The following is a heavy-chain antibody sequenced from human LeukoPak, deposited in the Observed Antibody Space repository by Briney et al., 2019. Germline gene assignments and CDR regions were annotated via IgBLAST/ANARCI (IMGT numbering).Heavy chain of an antibody. D-gene: IGHD3-10*01. Sequence: SETLSLTCTVSGGSISSYYWSWIRQPAGKGLEWIGRIYTSGSTNYNPSLKSRVTMSVDTSKNQFSLKLSSVTAADTAVYYCARANYLLSYYYGSGSYYNWFDPWGQGTLVTVSS. CDR1: GGSISSYY. V-gene: IGHV4-4*07. CDR2: IYTSGST. J-gene: IGHJ5*02. CDR3: ARANYLLSYYYGSGSYYNWFDP.